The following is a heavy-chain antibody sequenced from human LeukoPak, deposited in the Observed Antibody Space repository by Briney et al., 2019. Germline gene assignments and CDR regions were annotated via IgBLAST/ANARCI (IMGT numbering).Heavy chain of an antibody. D-gene: IGHD2-21*02. CDR3: ARFRTWGDKAFDY. CDR1: GFTFSSYG. V-gene: IGHV3-30*03. J-gene: IGHJ4*02. CDR2: ISYDGSNK. Sequence: GGSLRLSCAASGFTFSSYGMHWVRQAPGKGLEWVAVISYDGSNKYYADSGKGRFTISRDSAKNSLYLQMNSLRAEDTAVYYCARFRTWGDKAFDYWGQGTLVTVSS.